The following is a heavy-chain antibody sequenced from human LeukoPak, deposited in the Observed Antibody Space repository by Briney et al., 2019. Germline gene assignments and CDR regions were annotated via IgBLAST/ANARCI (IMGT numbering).Heavy chain of an antibody. CDR3: AKDAVHYHGSGCFDY. D-gene: IGHD3-10*01. CDR2: IRYDGSNK. Sequence: GGSLRLSCAASGFTFSSYGMHWVRQAPGKGLEWVAFIRYDGSNKYYADSVKGRFTISRDNSKNTLYLQMNSLRAEDTAVYYCAKDAVHYHGSGCFDYWGQGTLVTVSS. V-gene: IGHV3-30*02. J-gene: IGHJ4*02. CDR1: GFTFSSYG.